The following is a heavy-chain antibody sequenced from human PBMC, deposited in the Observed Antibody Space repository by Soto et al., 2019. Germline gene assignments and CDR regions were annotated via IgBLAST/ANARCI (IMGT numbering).Heavy chain of an antibody. CDR1: GESFSGYY. Sequence: PAETLSLTCAVYGESFSGYYWSWIRQPPGKGLEWIGEINHSGSTNDNPSLKSRVTMSVDTSKNQFSLKLSSVTAADTAVYYCAGNIVATISSFDYWGQGTLVTVSS. CDR2: INHSGST. J-gene: IGHJ4*02. D-gene: IGHD5-12*01. V-gene: IGHV4-34*01. CDR3: AGNIVATISSFDY.